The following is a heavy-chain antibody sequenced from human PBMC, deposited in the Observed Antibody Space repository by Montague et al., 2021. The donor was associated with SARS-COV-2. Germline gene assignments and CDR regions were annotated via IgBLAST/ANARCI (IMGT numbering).Heavy chain of an antibody. V-gene: IGHV4-4*07. CDR3: AKDRFDFGAGRQGTIDF. Sequence: SETLSLTCSVSGYSITNHYWTWIWQPAGKGLEWIGRMHFTGKTNFSPFFSSRLTMSADTSKNQFSLKLTSVTAADTAIYFCAKDRFDFGAGRQGTIDFWGQGTLVTVSS. D-gene: IGHD3-10*01. CDR2: MHFTGKT. J-gene: IGHJ4*02. CDR1: GYSITNHY.